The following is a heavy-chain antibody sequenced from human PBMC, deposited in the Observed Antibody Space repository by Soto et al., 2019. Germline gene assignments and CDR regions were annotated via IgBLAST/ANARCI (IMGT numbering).Heavy chain of an antibody. CDR2: INPNSGGT. J-gene: IGHJ4*02. CDR1: GYTFTGYY. Sequence: ASVKVSCKASGYTFTGYYMHWVRQAPGQGLEWMGWINPNSGGTNYAQKFQGWVTMTRDTSISTAYMELSRLRSDDTAVYYCAREGGSRNYIWGSYRSSSFDYWGQGPLVTVSS. CDR3: AREGGSRNYIWGSYRSSSFDY. V-gene: IGHV1-2*04. D-gene: IGHD3-16*02.